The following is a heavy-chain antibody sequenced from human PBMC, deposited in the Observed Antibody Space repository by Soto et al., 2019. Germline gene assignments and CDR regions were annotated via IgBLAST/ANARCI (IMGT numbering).Heavy chain of an antibody. D-gene: IGHD6-6*01. CDR2: IHNDGYT. Sequence: GGSLRLSCAASGFTVRSNYMTWVRQAPGKGLEWVSVIHNDGYTYYADSAKGRFTISRDNSKNTLFLQLNSLRVEDTAVYYCAREPGSSSYYFGLDVWGQGTTVTVSS. J-gene: IGHJ6*02. CDR1: GFTVRSNY. V-gene: IGHV3-53*01. CDR3: AREPGSSSYYFGLDV.